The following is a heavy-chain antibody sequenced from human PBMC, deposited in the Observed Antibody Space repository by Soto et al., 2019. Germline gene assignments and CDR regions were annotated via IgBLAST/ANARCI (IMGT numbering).Heavy chain of an antibody. CDR3: AADLGAPYYDILTGLTFDI. Sequence: GASVKVSCXASGFTFTSSAVQWVRQARGQRLEWIGWIVVGSGNTNYAQKFQERVAITRDMSTSTAYMELSSLRSEGTAVYYCAADLGAPYYDILTGLTFDIWGQGTMVTVSS. CDR1: GFTFTSSA. D-gene: IGHD3-9*01. J-gene: IGHJ3*02. CDR2: IVVGSGNT. V-gene: IGHV1-58*01.